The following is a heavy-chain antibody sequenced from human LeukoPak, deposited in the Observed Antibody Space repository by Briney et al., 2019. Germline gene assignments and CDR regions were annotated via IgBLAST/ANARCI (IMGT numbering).Heavy chain of an antibody. D-gene: IGHD4-11*01. V-gene: IGHV4-34*01. CDR3: ARDYSNYGWFDP. Sequence: SETLSLTCAVYGGSFSGYYWSWIRQPPGKGLEWLGEINRSGSTNYNPSLKSRITISLDTSRNQFSLNLSSVTAADTAVYYCARDYSNYGWFDPWGQGTLVTVSS. CDR1: GGSFSGYY. CDR2: INRSGST. J-gene: IGHJ5*02.